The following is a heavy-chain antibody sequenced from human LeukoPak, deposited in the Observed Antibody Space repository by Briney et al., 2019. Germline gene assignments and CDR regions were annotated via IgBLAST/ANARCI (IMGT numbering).Heavy chain of an antibody. CDR3: LSSQLKFETYGGDY. V-gene: IGHV3-64D*06. D-gene: IGHD2-2*01. CDR1: GLTLCSYA. Sequence: WSLRLSCPASGLTLCSYATDWVRQAPGKGLEYVSPISSNGGSTYYADSVKGRFTISTDNSKNTLYLQMSSLRAEDTAVYSCLSSQLKFETYGGDYWAREPWSPSPQ. CDR2: ISSNGGST. J-gene: IGHJ4*02.